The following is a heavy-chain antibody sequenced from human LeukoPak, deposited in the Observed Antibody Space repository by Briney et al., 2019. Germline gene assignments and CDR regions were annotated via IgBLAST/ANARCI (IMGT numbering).Heavy chain of an antibody. J-gene: IGHJ4*02. CDR3: ARGPPYDY. CDR2: INGDGSST. Sequence: GGSLRLSCEASGFTFSSYWMHWVRQVPGKGLVWVSRINGDGSSTTYADSVKGRLTISRDNSKNTLYLQMNSLRAEDTAVYYCARGPPYDYWGQGTLVTVSS. V-gene: IGHV3-74*01. CDR1: GFTFSSYW.